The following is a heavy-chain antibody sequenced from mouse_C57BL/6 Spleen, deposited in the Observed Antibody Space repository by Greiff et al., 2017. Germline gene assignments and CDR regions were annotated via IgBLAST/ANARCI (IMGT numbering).Heavy chain of an antibody. Sequence: EVQLQQSGAELVRPGASVKLSCTASGFNIKDDYMHWVKQRPEQGLEWIGWIDPENGDTEYASKFQGKATITADTSSNTAYLQLSSLTSEDTAVYYCTTAQATVFAYWGQGTLVTVSA. D-gene: IGHD3-2*02. CDR3: TTAQATVFAY. J-gene: IGHJ3*01. CDR2: IDPENGDT. V-gene: IGHV14-4*01. CDR1: GFNIKDDY.